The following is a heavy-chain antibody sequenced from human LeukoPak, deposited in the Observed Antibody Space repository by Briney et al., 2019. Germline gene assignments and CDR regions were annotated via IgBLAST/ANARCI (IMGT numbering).Heavy chain of an antibody. CDR1: GYRFTSFW. D-gene: IGHD4-17*01. J-gene: IGHJ4*02. Sequence: GESLKISCKNSGYRFTSFWIGWVRQMPGKGLEWMGIISPGDSETRYSPSFQGQVTISADKSISTAYLQWSSLKASDTAMYYCARQTYGDYYFDYWGQGTLVTVSS. CDR3: ARQTYGDYYFDY. CDR2: ISPGDSET. V-gene: IGHV5-51*01.